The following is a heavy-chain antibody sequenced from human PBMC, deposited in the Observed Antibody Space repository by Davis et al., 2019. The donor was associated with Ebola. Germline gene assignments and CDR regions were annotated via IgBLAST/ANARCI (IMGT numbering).Heavy chain of an antibody. CDR3: ARGAAVAAAGTDY. CDR1: GYTFTSYA. D-gene: IGHD6-13*01. CDR2: INAGNGNT. Sequence: AASVKVSCKASGYTFTSYAMHWVRQAPGQRLEWMGWINAGNGNTKYSQKFQGRVTMTRDTSTSTVYMELSSLRSEDTAVYYCARGAAVAAAGTDYWGQGTLVTVSS. J-gene: IGHJ4*02. V-gene: IGHV1-3*01.